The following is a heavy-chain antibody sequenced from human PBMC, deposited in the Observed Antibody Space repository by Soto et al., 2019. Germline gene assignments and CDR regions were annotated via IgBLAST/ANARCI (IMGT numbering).Heavy chain of an antibody. J-gene: IGHJ6*03. V-gene: IGHV4-59*01. CDR2: IYYSGST. CDR3: ARGSRATDYYYYYYMDV. Sequence: SLTCTVSGGSITSYYWTWIRQPPGKGLEWIGYIYYSGSTNYNPSLKSRVTISVDTSKNQFSLKLSFVTAADTAVFFCARGSRATDYYYYYYMDVWGKGTTVTVSS. CDR1: GGSITSYY. D-gene: IGHD5-12*01.